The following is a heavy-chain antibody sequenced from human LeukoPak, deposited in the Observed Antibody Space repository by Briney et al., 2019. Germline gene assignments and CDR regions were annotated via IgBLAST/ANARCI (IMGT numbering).Heavy chain of an antibody. V-gene: IGHV4-59*01. Sequence: SETLSLTCTVSGGSISDYYWTWIRQPPGKGLEGVGYIYYSGSTNYNPSLKSRLTISVDTSKSQFSLKLSSVTAADTAVYYCARGLLGYSSSWLGVAFDILGQGTMVSVSS. D-gene: IGHD6-13*01. CDR2: IYYSGST. CDR1: GGSISDYY. CDR3: ARGLLGYSSSWLGVAFDI. J-gene: IGHJ3*02.